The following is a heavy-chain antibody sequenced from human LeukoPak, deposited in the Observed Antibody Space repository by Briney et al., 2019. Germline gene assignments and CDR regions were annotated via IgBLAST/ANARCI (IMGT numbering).Heavy chain of an antibody. CDR1: GFTFSDYA. J-gene: IGHJ6*03. D-gene: IGHD6-19*01. V-gene: IGHV3-23*01. CDR3: ARAAYSSGWFYYYYLDV. CDR2: ISGGSSGST. Sequence: PGGSQRLSCAASGFTFSDYAMSWVRQAPGKGLEWLSVISGGSSGSTYYADSVTGRFTVSRDNSKNTVDLQMNNLRVDDTAIYYCARAAYSSGWFYYYYLDVWGKGTTVTISS.